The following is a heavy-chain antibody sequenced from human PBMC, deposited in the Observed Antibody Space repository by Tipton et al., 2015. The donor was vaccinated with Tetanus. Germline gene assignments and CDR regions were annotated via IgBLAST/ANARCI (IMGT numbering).Heavy chain of an antibody. D-gene: IGHD6-25*01. Sequence: EVSGFTFSNYKMNWVRQAPGRGLEWVSSISSTSRYINYADSVKGRFTVSRDNAKSSLFLQLDSLRDDDTAVYYCVSGAALDYWGQGTLITVSS. CDR3: VSGAALDY. J-gene: IGHJ4*02. CDR2: ISSTSRYI. V-gene: IGHV3-21*06. CDR1: GFTFSNYK.